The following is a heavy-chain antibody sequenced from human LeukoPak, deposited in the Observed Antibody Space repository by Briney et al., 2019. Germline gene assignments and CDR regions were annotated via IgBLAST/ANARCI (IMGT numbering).Heavy chain of an antibody. Sequence: PGGSLRLSCAASGFTFDDYAMHWVRQAPGKGLEWVSGISWNSGSIGYADSVKGRFTISRDNAKNSLYLQMNSLRAEDTALYYCAKDIKQLAPTGAGNYWGQGTLVTVSS. V-gene: IGHV3-9*01. J-gene: IGHJ4*02. D-gene: IGHD6-13*01. CDR3: AKDIKQLAPTGAGNY. CDR2: ISWNSGSI. CDR1: GFTFDDYA.